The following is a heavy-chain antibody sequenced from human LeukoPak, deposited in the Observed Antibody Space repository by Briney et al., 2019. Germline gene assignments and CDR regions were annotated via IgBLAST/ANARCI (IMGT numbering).Heavy chain of an antibody. CDR2: ISSSSSYI. Sequence: GGSLRLSCAASRFTFNSYSVNWVRQAPGKGLEWVSSISSSSSYIYYADSVKGRFTISRDNAKNSLYLQMNSLRAEDTAVYYCARDNHYYGSGSYYNGPYYYYYYMDVWGKGTTVTVSS. J-gene: IGHJ6*03. V-gene: IGHV3-21*01. D-gene: IGHD3-10*01. CDR3: ARDNHYYGSGSYYNGPYYYYYYMDV. CDR1: RFTFNSYS.